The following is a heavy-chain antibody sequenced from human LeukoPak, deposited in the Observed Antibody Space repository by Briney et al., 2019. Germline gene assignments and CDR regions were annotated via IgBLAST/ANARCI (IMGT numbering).Heavy chain of an antibody. CDR1: GGTFSSYA. Sequence: ASVKVSCKASGGTFSSYAISWVRQAPGQGLEWMGWINPNSGGTNYAQKFQGRVTMTRDTSISTAYMELSRLRSDDTAVYYCAREGYGSGMDVWGQGTTVTVSS. CDR2: INPNSGGT. D-gene: IGHD3-16*01. V-gene: IGHV1-2*02. J-gene: IGHJ6*02. CDR3: AREGYGSGMDV.